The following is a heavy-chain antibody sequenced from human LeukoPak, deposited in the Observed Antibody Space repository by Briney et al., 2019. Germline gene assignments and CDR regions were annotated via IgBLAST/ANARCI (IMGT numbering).Heavy chain of an antibody. V-gene: IGHV4-38-2*02. Sequence: SQTLSLTCSVSGYNINSGYCWTWFRQPPGEGLEWIGSIYSTGSTYVSRSLRSRVTVSTDPSRNQYSLRLRSVTAADTAVYFCASRATVANIYFDYWGQGNVVTVSS. D-gene: IGHD5-12*01. J-gene: IGHJ4*02. CDR3: ASRATVANIYFDY. CDR1: GYNINSGYC. CDR2: IYSTGST.